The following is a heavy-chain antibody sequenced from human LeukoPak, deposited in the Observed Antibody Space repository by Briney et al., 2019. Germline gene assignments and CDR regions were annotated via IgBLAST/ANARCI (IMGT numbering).Heavy chain of an antibody. CDR2: ISYDGSNK. CDR3: ARAYCSSPTCYAPDY. Sequence: PGGSLRLSCAASGLSFSNFAIHWVRQAPGKGLEWVAVISYDGSNKYYADSVKGRFTISRDNSKNTLYLQMNSLRAEDTAVYYCARAYCSSPTCYAPDYWGQGTLVTVSS. J-gene: IGHJ4*02. D-gene: IGHD2-2*01. V-gene: IGHV3-30*04. CDR1: GLSFSNFA.